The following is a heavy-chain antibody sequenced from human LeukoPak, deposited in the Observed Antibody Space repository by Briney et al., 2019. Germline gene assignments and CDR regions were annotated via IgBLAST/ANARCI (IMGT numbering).Heavy chain of an antibody. CDR1: GGSISSHY. J-gene: IGHJ4*02. V-gene: IGHV4-59*11. Sequence: SETLSLTCTVSGGSISSHYWSWIRQPPGKGLEWIGYIYYSGSTNYNPSLKSRVTISVDTSKNQFSLKLSSVTAADTAVYYCARVSLAFDYWGQGTLVTVSS. CDR3: ARVSLAFDY. CDR2: IYYSGST.